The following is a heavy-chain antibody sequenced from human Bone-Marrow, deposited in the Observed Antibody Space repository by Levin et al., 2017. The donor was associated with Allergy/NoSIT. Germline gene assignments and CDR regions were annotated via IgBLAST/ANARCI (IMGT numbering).Heavy chain of an antibody. J-gene: IGHJ4*02. V-gene: IGHV3-74*01. CDR2: IDSDGTST. Sequence: GESLKISCAASGFSFSTYWMLWVRQVPGKGLEWVARIDSDGTSTSYADSVKGRFTISRDNAKSALYLHMNSLRVEDTAVYFCVRGGFRECIDQWGQGTLVAVSS. CDR3: VRGGFRECIDQ. CDR1: GFSFSTYW.